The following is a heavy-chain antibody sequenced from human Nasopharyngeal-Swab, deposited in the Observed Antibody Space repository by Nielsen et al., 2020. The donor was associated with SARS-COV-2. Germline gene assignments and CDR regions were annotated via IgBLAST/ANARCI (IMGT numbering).Heavy chain of an antibody. J-gene: IGHJ4*02. V-gene: IGHV3-21*01. CDR3: ARDPGRWVRGVYY. D-gene: IGHD3-10*01. CDR2: ISSSSSYI. Sequence: GEALQLSCAASGFTFSSYSMNWVRQAPGKGLEWVSSISSSSSYIYYADSVKGRFTISRDNAKNSLYLQMNSLRAEDTAVYYCARDPGRWVRGVYYWGQGTLVTVSS. CDR1: GFTFSSYS.